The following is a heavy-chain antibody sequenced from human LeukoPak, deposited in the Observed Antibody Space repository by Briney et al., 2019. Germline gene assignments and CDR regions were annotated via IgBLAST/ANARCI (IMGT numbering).Heavy chain of an antibody. CDR2: INPSGGST. CDR3: ARWGPYCSSTSCHEGGGGDY. D-gene: IGHD2-2*01. Sequence: ASVKVSCKASGYTFTSYYMHWVRQAPGQGPEWMGIINPSGGSTSYAQKFQGRVTMTRDTSTSTVYMELSSLRSEDTAVYYCARWGPYCSSTSCHEGGGGDYWGQGTLVTVSS. V-gene: IGHV1-46*01. CDR1: GYTFTSYY. J-gene: IGHJ4*02.